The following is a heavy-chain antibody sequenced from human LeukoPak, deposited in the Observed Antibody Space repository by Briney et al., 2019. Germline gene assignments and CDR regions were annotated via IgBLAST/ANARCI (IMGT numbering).Heavy chain of an antibody. CDR1: GGSISSSSYY. D-gene: IGHD2-2*01. J-gene: IGHJ5*02. Sequence: PSETLSLTCTVSGGSISSSSYYWGWIRQPPGKGLEWIGSIYYSGSTYYNPSLKSRVTISVDTSKNQFSLKLSSVTAAGTAVYYCARVRVVVVRAAIKDAGFDPWGQGTLVTVS. V-gene: IGHV4-39*01. CDR2: IYYSGST. CDR3: ARVRVVVVRAAIKDAGFDP.